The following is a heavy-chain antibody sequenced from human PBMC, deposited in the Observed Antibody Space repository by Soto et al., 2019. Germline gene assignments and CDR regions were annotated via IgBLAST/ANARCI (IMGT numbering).Heavy chain of an antibody. D-gene: IGHD3-3*01. V-gene: IGHV3-15*07. Sequence: EVQLVESGGGLVKPGGSLGLSCAASGLTFKNVWMHWVRQAPGKGLEWVGRIKSKADGETTDYTEPGKGRFTISRDDTKNTLYLQMNSLKTADTAVYYCNAYYDFWGGHTPFWGQGTLVTVSS. CDR1: GLTFKNVW. CDR3: NAYYDFWGGHTPF. CDR2: IKSKADGETT. J-gene: IGHJ4*02.